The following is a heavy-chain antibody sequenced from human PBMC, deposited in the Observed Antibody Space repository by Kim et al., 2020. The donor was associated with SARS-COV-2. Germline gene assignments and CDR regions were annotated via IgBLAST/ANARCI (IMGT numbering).Heavy chain of an antibody. CDR2: VYYSGST. Sequence: SETLSLTCTVSGGSISNYYWCWIRQRPRQGLEWVWFVYYSGSTSYNPTLKSRSTISVDTSTNQISLKLTSVTAADTAVYYCARGGTVRHGMDVWGDGTTGT. CDR1: GGSISNYY. J-gene: IGHJ6*02. V-gene: IGHV4-59*01. CDR3: ARGGTVRHGMDV. D-gene: IGHD1-1*01.